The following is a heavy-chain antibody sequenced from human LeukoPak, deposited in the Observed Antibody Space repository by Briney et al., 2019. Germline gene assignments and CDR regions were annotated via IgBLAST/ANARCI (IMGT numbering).Heavy chain of an antibody. CDR2: ISWDGGST. Sequence: PGGSLRLSCAASGFTFDDYTMHWVRQAPGKGLEWVSLISWDGGSTYYADSVKGRFTISRDNSKNSLYLQMNSLRAEDTALYYCAKGFYDYVWGSYRYVPFDYWGQGTLVTVSS. V-gene: IGHV3-43*01. CDR3: AKGFYDYVWGSYRYVPFDY. J-gene: IGHJ4*02. CDR1: GFTFDDYT. D-gene: IGHD3-16*02.